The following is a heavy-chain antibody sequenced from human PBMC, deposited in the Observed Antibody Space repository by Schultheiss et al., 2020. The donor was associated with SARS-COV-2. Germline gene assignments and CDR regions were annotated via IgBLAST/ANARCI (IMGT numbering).Heavy chain of an antibody. CDR1: GFTFSSYS. D-gene: IGHD1-26*01. CDR3: ARVSGDGMDV. CDR2: ISSSSSYT. V-gene: IGHV3-21*05. J-gene: IGHJ6*02. Sequence: GGSLRLSCAASGFTFSSYSMSWIRQAPGKGLEWVSYISSSSSYTNYADSVKGRFTISRDNAKNSLYLQMNSLRAEDTAVYYCARVSGDGMDVWGQGTTVTVSS.